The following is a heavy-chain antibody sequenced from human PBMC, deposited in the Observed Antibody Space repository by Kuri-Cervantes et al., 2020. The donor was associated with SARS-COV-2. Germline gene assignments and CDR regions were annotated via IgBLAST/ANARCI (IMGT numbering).Heavy chain of an antibody. J-gene: IGHJ5*02. Sequence: GESLKISCAASGFTVSSNYMSWVRQAPGKGLEWVSVIYSGGSTYYADSVKGRFTISRDNSKNTLYLQMNSLRAEDTAVYYCARDGPRGFYYDSSGYLDWFDPWGQGTLVTVSS. V-gene: IGHV3-53*01. CDR3: ARDGPRGFYYDSSGYLDWFDP. D-gene: IGHD3-22*01. CDR1: GFTVSSNY. CDR2: IYSGGST.